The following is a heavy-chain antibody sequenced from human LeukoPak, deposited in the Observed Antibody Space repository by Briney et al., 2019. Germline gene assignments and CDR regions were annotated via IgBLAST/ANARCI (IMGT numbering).Heavy chain of an antibody. CDR2: IIPIFGTA. CDR3: ATIGYYYGSGTPGY. Sequence: SVKVSCKASGGTFSSYAISWVRQAPGQGLEWMGGIIPIFGTANYAQKFQGRVTITADESTSTAYMELSSLRSEDTAVYYCATIGYYYGSGTPGYWGQGTLVTVSS. CDR1: GGTFSSYA. V-gene: IGHV1-69*13. J-gene: IGHJ4*02. D-gene: IGHD3-10*01.